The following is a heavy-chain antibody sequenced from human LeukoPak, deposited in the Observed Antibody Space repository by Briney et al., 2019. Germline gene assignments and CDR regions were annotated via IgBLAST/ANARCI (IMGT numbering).Heavy chain of an antibody. Sequence: SETLSLTCTVSGGSISSYYWSWFRQPPGKGLEWIGYIYYSGSTNYNPSLKSRVTISVDTSKNQFSLKLSSVTAADTAVYYCAREPRLNRDNDAFDIWGQGTMVTVSS. CDR2: IYYSGST. CDR3: AREPRLNRDNDAFDI. CDR1: GGSISSYY. V-gene: IGHV4-59*01. J-gene: IGHJ3*02.